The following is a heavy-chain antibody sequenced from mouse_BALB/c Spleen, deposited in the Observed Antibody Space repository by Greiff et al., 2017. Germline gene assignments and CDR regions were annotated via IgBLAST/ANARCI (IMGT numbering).Heavy chain of an antibody. CDR3: ARTSRPHYYAMDY. CDR2: INPSTGYT. Sequence: VQLQQSGAELAKPGASVKMSCKASGYTFTSYWMHWVKQRPGQGLEWIGYINPSTGYTEYNQKFKDKATLTADKSSSTAYMQLSSLTSEDSAVYYCARTSRPHYYAMDYWGQGTSVTVSS. V-gene: IGHV1-7*01. J-gene: IGHJ4*01. CDR1: GYTFTSYW.